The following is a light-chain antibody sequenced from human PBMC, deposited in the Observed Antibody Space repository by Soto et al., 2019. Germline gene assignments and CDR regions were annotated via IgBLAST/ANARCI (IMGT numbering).Light chain of an antibody. CDR3: QQYDNYPLT. CDR1: QSVGSW. Sequence: DIQMTQSPSTLSASVGHRVTISCRSSQSVGSWLAWYHQKPGKAPKFLIYDASTLKSGVPSRFSGSGSGTEFTLTIISLQPDDFATYYCQQYDNYPLTFGGGTKVDIK. CDR2: DAS. V-gene: IGKV1-5*01. J-gene: IGKJ4*01.